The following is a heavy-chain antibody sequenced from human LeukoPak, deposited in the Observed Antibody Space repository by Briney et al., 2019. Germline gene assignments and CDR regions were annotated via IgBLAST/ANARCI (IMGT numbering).Heavy chain of an antibody. V-gene: IGHV1-69*06. CDR1: GGTFSSYA. Sequence: GASVKVSCKTSGGTFSSYAISWVRQAPGQGLEWMGGIIPIFGTANYAQKFQGRVTITADKSTSTAYMELSSLRSEDMAVYYCARDNWNYASDANDYWGQGTLVTVSS. J-gene: IGHJ4*02. CDR2: IIPIFGTA. D-gene: IGHD1-7*01. CDR3: ARDNWNYASDANDY.